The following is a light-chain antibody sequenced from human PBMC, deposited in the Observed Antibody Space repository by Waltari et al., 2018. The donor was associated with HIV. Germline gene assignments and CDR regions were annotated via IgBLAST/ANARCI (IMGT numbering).Light chain of an antibody. CDR2: EVF. Sequence: QSTLTQPASVSASPGQSIPLSCTGSTRDFGLYNFISWYHQHPGGVPKVIIYEVFSRPSGISSRFSGSRSANTASLTISWLQPEDEADYYCASFTSNYTLIFGGGTKVTVL. J-gene: IGLJ2*01. V-gene: IGLV2-14*01. CDR3: ASFTSNYTLI. CDR1: TRDFGLYNF.